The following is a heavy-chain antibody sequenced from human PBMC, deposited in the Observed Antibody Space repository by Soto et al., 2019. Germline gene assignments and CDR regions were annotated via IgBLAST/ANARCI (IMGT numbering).Heavy chain of an antibody. CDR2: IKTTPEAGTT. V-gene: IGHV3-15*01. Sequence: QAPGKGLEWLGRIKTTPEAGTTDYAAIVKGRFTISKDDSEKTLFLQMNSLNTEDTALYYCLIVNNWATTDI. CDR3: LIVNNWATTDI. J-gene: IGHJ3*02. D-gene: IGHD1-26*01.